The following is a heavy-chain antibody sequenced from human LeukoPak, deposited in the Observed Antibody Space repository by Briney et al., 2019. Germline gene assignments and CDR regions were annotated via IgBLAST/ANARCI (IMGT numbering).Heavy chain of an antibody. CDR3: AKGKGYDFWSGYYGMDV. D-gene: IGHD3-3*01. V-gene: IGHV3-9*01. CDR2: ISWNSGSI. Sequence: GGSLRLSCAASGFTFDDYAMHWVRHAPGKGREWVSGISWNSGSIGYADSVKGRFTISRDNAKNSLYLQMNSLRAEDTALYYCAKGKGYDFWSGYYGMDVWGQGTTVTVSS. CDR1: GFTFDDYA. J-gene: IGHJ6*02.